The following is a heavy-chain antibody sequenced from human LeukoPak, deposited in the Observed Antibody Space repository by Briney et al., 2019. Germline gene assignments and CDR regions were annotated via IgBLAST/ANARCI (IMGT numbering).Heavy chain of an antibody. J-gene: IGHJ5*02. Sequence: ASVKVSCKASGYIFTSYYIHWVRQAPGEGLEWMGWINTNTGNPTYAQGFTGRFVFSLDTSVSTAYLQISSLKAEDTAVYYCARAYSSGWYYWFDPWGQGTLVTVSS. CDR1: GYIFTSYY. V-gene: IGHV7-4-1*02. D-gene: IGHD6-19*01. CDR3: ARAYSSGWYYWFDP. CDR2: INTNTGNP.